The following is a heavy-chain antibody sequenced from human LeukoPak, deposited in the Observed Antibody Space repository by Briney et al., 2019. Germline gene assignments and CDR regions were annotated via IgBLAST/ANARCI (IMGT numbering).Heavy chain of an antibody. Sequence: PSETLSLTCAVSGGSISSSNWWSWVRQPPGKGLEWIGEIYHSGSTNYNPSLKSRVTISVDKSKNQFSLKLSSVTAADTAVYYCARVPRHQLLSPSPSGAFDIWGQGTMVTVSS. V-gene: IGHV4-4*02. D-gene: IGHD2-2*01. CDR1: GGSISSSNW. CDR2: IYHSGST. J-gene: IGHJ3*02. CDR3: ARVPRHQLLSPSPSGAFDI.